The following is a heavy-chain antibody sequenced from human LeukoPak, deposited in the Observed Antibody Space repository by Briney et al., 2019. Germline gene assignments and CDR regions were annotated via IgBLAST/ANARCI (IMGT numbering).Heavy chain of an antibody. D-gene: IGHD3-22*01. J-gene: IGHJ4*02. V-gene: IGHV3-66*01. CDR3: ARETASKYYYDTGGYSDY. CDR1: GISVSSNH. Sequence: AGGSLRLSCVAAGISVSSNHITWVRQAPGKGLEWISLISTDDETHYADSVKGRFTVSRDTSKNTVYLQMNSLRAEDTAVYYCARETASKYYYDTGGYSDYWGQGTLVTVSS. CDR2: ISTDDET.